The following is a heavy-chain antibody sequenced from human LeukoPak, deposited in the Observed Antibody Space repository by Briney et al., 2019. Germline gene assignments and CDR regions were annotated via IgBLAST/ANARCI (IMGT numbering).Heavy chain of an antibody. D-gene: IGHD2-2*01. CDR3: ARDPLYCSSTSCPGYYYGMDV. CDR1: GFTFSDYY. Sequence: GGSLRLSCAASGFTFSDYYMSWIRQAPGKGLEWVSYISSSSSYTNYADSVKGRFTISRDNAKSSLYLQMNSLRAEDTAVYYCARDPLYCSSTSCPGYYYGMDVWGKGTTVTVSS. J-gene: IGHJ6*04. V-gene: IGHV3-11*06. CDR2: ISSSSSYT.